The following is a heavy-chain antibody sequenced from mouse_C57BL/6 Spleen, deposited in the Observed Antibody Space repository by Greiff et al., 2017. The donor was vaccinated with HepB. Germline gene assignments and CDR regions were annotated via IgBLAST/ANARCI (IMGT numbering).Heavy chain of an antibody. V-gene: IGHV3-6*01. Sequence: VQLKESGPGLVKPSQSLSLTCSVTGYSITSGYYWNWIRQCPGNKLEWMGYISYDGSNNYNPSLKNRISITRDTSKNQFFLKLNSVTTEDTATYYCARERDGYYGGDWFAYWGQGTLVTVSA. D-gene: IGHD2-3*01. CDR2: ISYDGSN. CDR1: GYSITSGYY. J-gene: IGHJ3*01. CDR3: ARERDGYYGGDWFAY.